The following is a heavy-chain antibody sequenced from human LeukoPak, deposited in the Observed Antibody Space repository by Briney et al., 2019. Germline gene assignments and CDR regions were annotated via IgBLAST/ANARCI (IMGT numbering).Heavy chain of an antibody. CDR1: GFTFSDYY. Sequence: GGSLRLSCAASGFTFSDYYMSWIRQAPGKGLEWVSYISSSGSTIYYADSVKGRFTISRDNAKNSLYLQMNSLRAEDTAVYYCARVDSSSWYSGRYYYYGMDVWGQGTTVTVSS. V-gene: IGHV3-11*01. CDR2: ISSSGSTI. CDR3: ARVDSSSWYSGRYYYYGMDV. D-gene: IGHD6-13*01. J-gene: IGHJ6*02.